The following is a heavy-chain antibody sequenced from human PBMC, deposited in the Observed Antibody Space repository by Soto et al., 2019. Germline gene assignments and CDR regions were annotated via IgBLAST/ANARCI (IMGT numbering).Heavy chain of an antibody. D-gene: IGHD3-22*01. Sequence: ASVKVSCKASGYTFTSYYMHWVRQAPGQGLEWMGIINPSGGSTSYAQKFQGRVTMTRDTSTSTVYMELSRLRSDDTAVYYCARNYYDSSDRDYLDYWGQGTPVTVLL. CDR1: GYTFTSYY. CDR3: ARNYYDSSDRDYLDY. CDR2: INPSGGST. J-gene: IGHJ4*02. V-gene: IGHV1-46*01.